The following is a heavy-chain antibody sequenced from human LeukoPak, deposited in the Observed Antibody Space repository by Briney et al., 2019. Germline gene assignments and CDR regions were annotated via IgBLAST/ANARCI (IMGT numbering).Heavy chain of an antibody. J-gene: IGHJ4*02. CDR2: IKSKTDDGTA. CDR3: TTYTGNYYCSDY. D-gene: IGHD1-26*01. CDR1: GFTFSNAW. Sequence: GESLRLSCAASGFTFSNAWMSWVRQAPGKGLEWVGRIKSKTDDGTADYAAPVKGRFTISRDDSKDTLYLQMNSLKTEDTAVYYCTTYTGNYYCSDYWGQVSLVTVSS. V-gene: IGHV3-15*01.